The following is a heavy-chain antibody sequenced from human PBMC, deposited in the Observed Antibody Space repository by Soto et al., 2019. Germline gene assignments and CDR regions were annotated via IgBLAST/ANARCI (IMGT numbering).Heavy chain of an antibody. Sequence: GGCLGLSCSASGFIFENFGMSWVRQAPGKGLEWISSISGSGFKKYYADSVKGRFTISRDNSKSTVYLELNNLSAEDTAVYHCAKNQGVELVPLATVDWFDPWGQGSVVTVSS. CDR2: ISGSGFKK. CDR3: AKNQGVELVPLATVDWFDP. V-gene: IGHV3-23*01. CDR1: GFIFENFG. J-gene: IGHJ5*02. D-gene: IGHD1-26*01.